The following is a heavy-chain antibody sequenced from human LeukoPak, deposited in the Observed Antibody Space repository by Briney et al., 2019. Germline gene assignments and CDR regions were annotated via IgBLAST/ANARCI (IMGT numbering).Heavy chain of an antibody. V-gene: IGHV1-46*01. CDR1: GYTFTSYY. Sequence: ASVKVSCKASGYTFTSYYMHWVRQAPGQGLEWMGIINPSGGSTSYAQKFQGRVTMTRDTSTSTVYMELSSLRPEDTAVYYCARAQERYSGYDSSSDYWGQGTLVTVSS. J-gene: IGHJ4*02. D-gene: IGHD5-12*01. CDR3: ARAQERYSGYDSSSDY. CDR2: INPSGGST.